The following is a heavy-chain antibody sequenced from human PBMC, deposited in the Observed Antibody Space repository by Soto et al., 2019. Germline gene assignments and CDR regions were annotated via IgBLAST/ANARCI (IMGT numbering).Heavy chain of an antibody. D-gene: IGHD2-2*01. CDR1: GGSISSSNW. CDR2: IYHSGST. Sequence: QVQLQESGPGLVKPSGTLSLTCAVSGGSISSSNWWSWVRQPPGKGLEWIGEIYHSGSTNYNPSLKRRGTISVDKSKNQFSLKLSSVTAADTAVYYCARVVGGYYYGMDVWGQGTTVTVSS. CDR3: ARVVGGYYYGMDV. J-gene: IGHJ6*02. V-gene: IGHV4-4*02.